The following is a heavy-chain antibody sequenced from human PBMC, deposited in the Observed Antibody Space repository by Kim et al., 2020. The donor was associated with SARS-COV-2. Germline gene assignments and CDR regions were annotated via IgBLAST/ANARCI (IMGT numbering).Heavy chain of an antibody. J-gene: IGHJ4*02. Sequence: YADSVKGAFTISRDNSKNTLYLQMNSLRVEDTAVYYCARGMSVVVTAFDYWGQGTLVTVSS. D-gene: IGHD2-21*02. V-gene: IGHV3-30*01. CDR3: ARGMSVVVTAFDY.